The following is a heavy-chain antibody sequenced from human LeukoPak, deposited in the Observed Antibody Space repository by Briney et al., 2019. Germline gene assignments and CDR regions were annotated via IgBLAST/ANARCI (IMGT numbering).Heavy chain of an antibody. J-gene: IGHJ4*02. V-gene: IGHV3-23*01. Sequence: GGSLRLSCAASGFTFSSYAMSWVRQAPGKGLEWVSTISGSGGSTYNADSVKGRFTISRDNSKNTLYLQMNSLRAEDTAVYYCARGKAAFWSGYYFDYWGQGTLVTVSS. CDR2: ISGSGGST. D-gene: IGHD3-3*01. CDR3: ARGKAAFWSGYYFDY. CDR1: GFTFSSYA.